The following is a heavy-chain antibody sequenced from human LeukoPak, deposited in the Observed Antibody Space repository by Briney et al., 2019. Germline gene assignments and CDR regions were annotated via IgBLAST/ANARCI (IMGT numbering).Heavy chain of an antibody. CDR3: AKGAYHDD. CDR2: IQYDGSKK. Sequence: PGGSLRLSCVASGFTFSSNGMHWVRQAPGKGLEWVTFIQYDGSKKYYADSVKGRFTISRDNSKNTLYLQMNSLRADDTAIYYCAKGAYHDDWGQGTLVTVSS. J-gene: IGHJ4*02. CDR1: GFTFSSNG. V-gene: IGHV3-30*02. D-gene: IGHD3-3*01.